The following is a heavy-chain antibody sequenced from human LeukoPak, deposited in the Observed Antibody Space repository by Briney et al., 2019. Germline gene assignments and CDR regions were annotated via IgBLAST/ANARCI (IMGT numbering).Heavy chain of an antibody. Sequence: GGSLRLSCAASGFTFSSYGMSWVRQAPGKGLEWVSAISGSDGSTYYADSMKGRFTISRDNSKNTLYLQMNSLRAEDTAVYYCAKKRIKIVAAGPFDYWGQGTLVTVSS. J-gene: IGHJ4*02. D-gene: IGHD6-13*01. CDR1: GFTFSSYG. CDR2: ISGSDGST. V-gene: IGHV3-23*01. CDR3: AKKRIKIVAAGPFDY.